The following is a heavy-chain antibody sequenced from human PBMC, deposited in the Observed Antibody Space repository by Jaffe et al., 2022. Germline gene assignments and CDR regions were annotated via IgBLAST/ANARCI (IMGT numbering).Heavy chain of an antibody. D-gene: IGHD4-17*01. CDR1: GFTFSSYA. J-gene: IGHJ1*01. CDR3: AKEGTVTTWAAEYFQH. V-gene: IGHV3-23*01. CDR2: ISGSGGST. Sequence: EVQLLESGGGLVQPGGSLRLSCAASGFTFSSYAMSWVRQAPGKGLEWVSAISGSGGSTYYADSVKGRFTISRDNSKNTLYLQMNSLRAEDTAVYYCAKEGTVTTWAAEYFQHWGQGTLVTVSS.